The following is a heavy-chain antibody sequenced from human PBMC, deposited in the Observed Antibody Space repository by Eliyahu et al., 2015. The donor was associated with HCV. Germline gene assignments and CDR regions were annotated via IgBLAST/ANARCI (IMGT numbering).Heavy chain of an antibody. V-gene: IGHV3-15*01. Sequence: EVQLVESGGGLVKPGGSLRLSCAASGFXFXXGWVXGVRGEGGEGVGRIKSNTDGGTTDYXAPVKGRXTISRDDSKNTLYLEMNSLVTEDTAVYFCTTAGSHFYGSGRYFIDFTIYDMDVWGQGTTVTVSS. J-gene: IGHJ6*01. CDR3: TTAGSHFYGSGRYFIDFTIYDMDV. D-gene: IGHD3-10*01. CDR2: IKSNTDGGTT. CDR1: GFXFXXGW.